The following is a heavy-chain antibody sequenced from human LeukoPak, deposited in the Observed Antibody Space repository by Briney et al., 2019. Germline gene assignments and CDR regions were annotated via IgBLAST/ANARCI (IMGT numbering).Heavy chain of an antibody. D-gene: IGHD3/OR15-3a*01. CDR1: GFTFSSYA. V-gene: IGHV3-30*04. J-gene: IGHJ4*02. CDR3: ARDSGFSGTQRGEY. CDR2: ISYDGSNK. Sequence: GGSLRLSCAASGFTFSSYAMHWVRQAPGKGLEWVAVISYDGSNKYYSDSVKGRFTISRDNSKNTLYLQMNSLRAEDTAVYYCARDSGFSGTQRGEYWGQGALVAVSS.